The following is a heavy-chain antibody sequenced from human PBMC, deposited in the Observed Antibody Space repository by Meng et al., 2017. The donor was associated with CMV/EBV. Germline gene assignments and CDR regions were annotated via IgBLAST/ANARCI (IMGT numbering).Heavy chain of an antibody. D-gene: IGHD4-23*01. CDR2: ISPTGSTT. CDR3: ARVGRWGGY. V-gene: IGHV3-48*03. Sequence: GESLKISCTASGFTFSNYEMNWVRQASGKGLEWVSYISPTGSTTYYADSMKGRFTISRDNAKNSLYLQMNSLREEDTAVYYCARVGRWGGYWGQGTLVTVSS. CDR1: GFTFSNYE. J-gene: IGHJ4*02.